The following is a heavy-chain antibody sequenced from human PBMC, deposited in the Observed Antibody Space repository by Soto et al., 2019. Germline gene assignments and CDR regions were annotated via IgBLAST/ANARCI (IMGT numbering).Heavy chain of an antibody. D-gene: IGHD2-2*01. Sequence: QVQLVQSGAEVKKPGSSVKVSCKASGGTFSSYAISWVRQAPGQGLEWMGGIIPISDTTNYAQKFQGRVTIAGDEPTSTAYVELSTLRSEDTAVYYCARSQGSSTSLEIYYYYYYGMDVWGQGTTVTVSS. CDR1: GGTFSSYA. J-gene: IGHJ6*02. CDR3: ARSQGSSTSLEIYYYYYYGMDV. V-gene: IGHV1-69*01. CDR2: IIPISDTT.